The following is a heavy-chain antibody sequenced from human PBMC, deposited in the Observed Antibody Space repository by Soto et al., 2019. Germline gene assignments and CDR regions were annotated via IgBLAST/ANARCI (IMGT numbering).Heavy chain of an antibody. V-gene: IGHV1-8*01. CDR2: MNPNSGNT. CDR1: GYPYTSYA. CDR3: ARELNTKGEDY. D-gene: IGHD2-8*01. Sequence: QVQLVQCGAEVKKPGASVKVSCKASGYPYTSYAINWVRQATGQGLEWMGWMNPNSGNTGYAQKFQGRVTMTRNTSISTAYMELSSLRSEDTAVYYCARELNTKGEDYWGQGTLVTVSS. J-gene: IGHJ4*02.